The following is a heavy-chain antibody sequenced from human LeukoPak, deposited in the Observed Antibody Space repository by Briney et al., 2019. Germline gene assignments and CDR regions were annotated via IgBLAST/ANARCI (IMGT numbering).Heavy chain of an antibody. CDR3: ARAGGIAVAGTRIDY. D-gene: IGHD6-19*01. CDR1: GFTFSSYW. Sequence: PGGSLRLSCAASGFTFSSYWMHWVRPAPGKGLVWVSRINSDGSSTSYADSVKGRFTISRDNAKNTLYLQMNSLRAEDTAVYYCARAGGIAVAGTRIDYWGQGTLVTVSS. CDR2: INSDGSST. J-gene: IGHJ4*02. V-gene: IGHV3-74*01.